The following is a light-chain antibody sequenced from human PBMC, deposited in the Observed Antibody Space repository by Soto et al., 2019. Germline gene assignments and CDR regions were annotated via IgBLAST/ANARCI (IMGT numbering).Light chain of an antibody. CDR1: SSDVGSYNL. CDR2: EGS. V-gene: IGLV2-23*01. J-gene: IGLJ3*02. CDR3: CSYAGSSTLWV. Sequence: QSALTQPASVSGSPGQSITISCTGTSSDVGSYNLVSWYQQHPGKAPKLMIYEGSKRPSGVSNRFSGSKCGNTASLTISGLQAEDEADYYCCSYAGSSTLWVFGGGTKLTVL.